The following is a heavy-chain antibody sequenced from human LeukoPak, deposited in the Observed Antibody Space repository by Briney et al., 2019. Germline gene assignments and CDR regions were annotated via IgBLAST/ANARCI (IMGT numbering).Heavy chain of an antibody. V-gene: IGHV4-4*07. CDR1: GGSISSYY. CDR2: IYTSGST. D-gene: IGHD2-2*01. Sequence: PSETLSLTCTVSGGSISSYYWSWIRQPAGKGLEWIGRIYTSGSTNYNPSLKSRVTMSVDTSKNQFSLKLSSVTAADTAVYYCARDLSRRYCSSTSCSPYYFDYWGQGTLVTVSS. CDR3: ARDLSRRYCSSTSCSPYYFDY. J-gene: IGHJ4*02.